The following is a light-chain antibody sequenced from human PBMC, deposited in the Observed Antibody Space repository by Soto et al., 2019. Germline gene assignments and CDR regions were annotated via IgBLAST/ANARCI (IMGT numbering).Light chain of an antibody. CDR1: QSVSSSY. CDR3: QQYGSSPPWT. CDR2: GAS. V-gene: IGKV3-20*01. Sequence: EIVLTQSPVTLSLSPGERATLSCRASQSVSSSYLAWYQQKPGQAPRLLIYGASSRATGIPDRLSGSGSGTDFTLTISRLEPEDFAVYYCQQYGSSPPWTFGQGTKVDIK. J-gene: IGKJ1*01.